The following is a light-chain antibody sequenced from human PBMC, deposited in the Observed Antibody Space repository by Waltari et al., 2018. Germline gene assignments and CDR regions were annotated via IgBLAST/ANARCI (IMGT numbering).Light chain of an antibody. CDR3: QQSYSTPWT. Sequence: DIQMTQSPSSLSASVGDRVTITCRASQSISSYLNWYQQKPGKAPKLLIYAASSLQTGVXXXXXXXXXXXXXXXXXSSLQPEDFATYYCQQSYSTPWTFGQGTKVEIK. CDR1: QSISSY. V-gene: IGKV1-39*01. J-gene: IGKJ1*01. CDR2: AAS.